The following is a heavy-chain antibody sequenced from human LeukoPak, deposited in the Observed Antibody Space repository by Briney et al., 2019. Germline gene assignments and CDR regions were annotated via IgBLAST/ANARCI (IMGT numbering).Heavy chain of an antibody. J-gene: IGHJ4*02. D-gene: IGHD2-2*02. V-gene: IGHV3-15*01. CDR1: GFTFTTYW. CDR2: IKSNSVGGTT. Sequence: GGSLRLSCAASGFTFTTYWMTWVRQAPGKGLEWIGRIKSNSVGGTTDYAAPVKGTFTISRDDSKSTLYLQMNGLKTEDTAVYYCTTADDNSWYTVPYYFHYWGQGTLVTVSS. CDR3: TTADDNSWYTVPYYFHY.